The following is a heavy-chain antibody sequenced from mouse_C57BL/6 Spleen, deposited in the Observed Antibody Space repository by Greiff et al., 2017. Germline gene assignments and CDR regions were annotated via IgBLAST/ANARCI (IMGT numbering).Heavy chain of an antibody. V-gene: IGHV1-82*01. CDR1: GYAFSSSW. J-gene: IGHJ3*01. CDR3: ADYYGSSYGWFAY. D-gene: IGHD1-1*01. Sequence: QVQLQQSGPELVKPGASVKISCKASGYAFSSSWMNWVKQRPGTGLEWIGRIYPGDGDTNYNGKFKGKATLTADKSSSTAYMQLSSLTSEDSAVYFCADYYGSSYGWFAYWGQGTLVTVSA. CDR2: IYPGDGDT.